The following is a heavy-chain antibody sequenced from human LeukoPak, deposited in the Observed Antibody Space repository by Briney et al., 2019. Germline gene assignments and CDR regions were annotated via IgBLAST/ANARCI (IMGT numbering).Heavy chain of an antibody. CDR2: ISSSSSTI. Sequence: SGGSLRLSCAASGFTFSSYSMNWVRQAPGKGLEWVSYISSSSSTIYYADSVKGRFTISRDNAKNSLYLQMNSLRAEDTAVYYCARRGPYYYDSSGFDYWGQGTLVTVSS. CDR1: GFTFSSYS. CDR3: ARRGPYYYDSSGFDY. J-gene: IGHJ4*02. V-gene: IGHV3-48*01. D-gene: IGHD3-22*01.